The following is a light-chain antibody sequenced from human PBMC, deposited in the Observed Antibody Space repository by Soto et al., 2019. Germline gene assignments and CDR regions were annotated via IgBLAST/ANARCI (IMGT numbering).Light chain of an antibody. Sequence: EKVMTQSPAALSVSPGERATLSCRASQSVNSNLAWYQRKPGQAPRLLLYGASTRATGIPARFSGSASGTEFTLTISSLQSEDSAVYYCQQYNDWPLTFGGGIKVDIK. V-gene: IGKV3-15*01. CDR2: GAS. CDR1: QSVNSN. CDR3: QQYNDWPLT. J-gene: IGKJ4*01.